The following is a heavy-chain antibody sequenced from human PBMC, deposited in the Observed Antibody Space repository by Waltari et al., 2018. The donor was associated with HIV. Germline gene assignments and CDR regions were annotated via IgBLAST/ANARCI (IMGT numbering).Heavy chain of an antibody. V-gene: IGHV3-74*01. CDR1: GFTFSNYW. J-gene: IGHJ6*02. CDR2: INTDETIR. CDR3: VSSGLDV. Sequence: VQLEESGGDLAPPGGSLRLSCVASGFTFSNYWMHWVRQVPGKRLVWVARINTDETIRTYAENVKGRFTISRDNGKNTLYLQMNSLRVEDTAVYYCVSSGLDVWGQGTTVNVSS.